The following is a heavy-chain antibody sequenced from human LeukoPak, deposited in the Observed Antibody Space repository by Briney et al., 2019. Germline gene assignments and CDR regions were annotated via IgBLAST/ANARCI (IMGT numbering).Heavy chain of an antibody. D-gene: IGHD5-12*01. CDR2: TYYRSKWYN. CDR3: ARQTIRGSGYDYPSTFDY. V-gene: IGHV6-1*01. J-gene: IGHJ4*02. CDR1: GDSVSSDSAA. Sequence: SQTLSLTCAISGDSVSSDSAAWNWIRQSPSRGLEWLGRTYYRSKWYNDYAVSVKSRITINPDTSKNQFSLQLNSVTPEDTAVYYCARQTIRGSGYDYPSTFDYWGQGTLVTVSS.